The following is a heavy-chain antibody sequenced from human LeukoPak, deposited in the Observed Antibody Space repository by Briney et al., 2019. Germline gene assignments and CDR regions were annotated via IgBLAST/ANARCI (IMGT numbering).Heavy chain of an antibody. CDR2: IQHTGAH. CDR3: ASAPSGFGGTCPSDH. Sequence: PSEALSLTRTRSRGSIRGYFWRWIRQPAARGGEGVGHIQHTGAHKHNPSLTSHVPVALHTSGNQVSLQLTSVTAADTAVYYCASAPSGFGGTCPSDHWGPGTLVTVSS. CDR1: RGSIRGYF. D-gene: IGHD2-15*01. J-gene: IGHJ4*02. V-gene: IGHV4-4*07.